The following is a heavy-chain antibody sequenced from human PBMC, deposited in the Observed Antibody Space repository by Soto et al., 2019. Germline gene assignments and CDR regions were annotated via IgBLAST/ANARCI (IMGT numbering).Heavy chain of an antibody. CDR2: VSNGGST. J-gene: IGHJ4*02. V-gene: IGHV3-23*01. D-gene: IGHD2-15*01. CDR1: GFTFSSYA. Sequence: PGGSLRLSCAASGFTFSSYAMGWVRQGPGKGLEWVAVVSNGGSTHYADSVRGRFTISRDNSKNTLSPQMNSLTAEDTAVYFCAKRRGAGGHFDYWGQGALVPVSS. CDR3: AKRRGAGGHFDY.